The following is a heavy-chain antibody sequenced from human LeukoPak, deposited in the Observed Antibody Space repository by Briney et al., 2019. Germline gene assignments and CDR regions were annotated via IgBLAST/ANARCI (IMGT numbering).Heavy chain of an antibody. CDR2: ISGSGGST. CDR3: ENDGYDILTGYGGD. CDR1: GFTFSSYA. J-gene: IGHJ4*02. D-gene: IGHD3-9*01. Sequence: GGSLRLCCAASGFTFSSYAMSWVRQAPGKGLEWVSAISGSGGSTYYADSVKGRFTISRDNSKNTLYLQMNSLRAEDTALFYWENDGYDILTGYGGDWGQGTLVTVSS. V-gene: IGHV3-23*01.